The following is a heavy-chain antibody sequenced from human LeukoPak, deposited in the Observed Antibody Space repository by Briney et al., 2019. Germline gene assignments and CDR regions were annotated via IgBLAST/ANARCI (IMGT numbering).Heavy chain of an antibody. V-gene: IGHV3-48*01. CDR2: ISSGSRTI. J-gene: IGHJ4*02. CDR1: GFTFSSYS. CDR3: ARESITGHRDFDY. D-gene: IGHD1-20*01. Sequence: GGSLRLSCAASGFTFSSYSMNWVRQAPGKGLEWVSYISSGSRTIYYADSVKGRFTMSRDNAKNSLYLQMNSLRAEDTAVYYCARESITGHRDFDYWGQGALVTVSS.